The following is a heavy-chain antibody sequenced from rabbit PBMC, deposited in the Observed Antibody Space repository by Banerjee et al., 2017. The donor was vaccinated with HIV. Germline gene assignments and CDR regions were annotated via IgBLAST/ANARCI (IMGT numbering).Heavy chain of an antibody. V-gene: IGHV1S47*01. Sequence: QQQLVESGGGLVKPGASLTLTCKASGLDFSSRGISWVRQAPGKGLEWIAYIYPDYDSTDYATWVNGRFTISFDNAQNAVFLQMTNLTDADTATYFCAIYAVHGYLSLWGPGTLVTVS. D-gene: IGHD1-1*01. CDR3: AIYAVHGYLSL. CDR2: IYPDYDST. CDR1: GLDFSSRG. J-gene: IGHJ4*01.